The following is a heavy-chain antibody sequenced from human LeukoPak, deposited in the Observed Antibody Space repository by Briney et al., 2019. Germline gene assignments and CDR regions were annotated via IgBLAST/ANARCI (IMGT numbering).Heavy chain of an antibody. J-gene: IGHJ4*02. CDR3: AKGDKPKYGSGSCLDY. Sequence: GGSLRLSCAASGFTFSSYGMHWVRQAPGKGLEWVAVISYDGSNKYYADSVKGRLTISRDNSKNTLYLQMNSLRAEDTAVYYCAKGDKPKYGSGSCLDYWGQGTLVTVSS. CDR2: ISYDGSNK. D-gene: IGHD3-10*01. V-gene: IGHV3-30*18. CDR1: GFTFSSYG.